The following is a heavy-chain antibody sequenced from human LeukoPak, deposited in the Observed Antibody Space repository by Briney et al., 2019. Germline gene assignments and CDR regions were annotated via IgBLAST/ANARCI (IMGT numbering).Heavy chain of an antibody. CDR1: GGSISSYY. J-gene: IGHJ4*02. CDR3: ARGHGDYTIDY. D-gene: IGHD4-17*01. V-gene: IGHV4-59*01. CDR2: IYYSGST. Sequence: SETLSLTCTVSGGSISSYYWSWIRHPPGKGLEWIGYIYYSGSTNYNPSLKSRVTISVDTSKNQFSLKLSSVTAADTAVYYCARGHGDYTIDYWGQGTLVTVSS.